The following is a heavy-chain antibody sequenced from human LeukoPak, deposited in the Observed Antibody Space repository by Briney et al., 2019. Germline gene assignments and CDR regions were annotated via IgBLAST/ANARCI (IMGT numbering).Heavy chain of an antibody. J-gene: IGHJ4*02. Sequence: PGGSLRLSCAASGFTFSSYAMSWVRQAPRKGLEWVAVISYDGSNKYYADSVKGRFTISRDNSKNTLYLQMNSLRAEDTAVYYCARDGLGSSGSPGFDYWGQGTLVTVSS. D-gene: IGHD6-19*01. V-gene: IGHV3-30-3*01. CDR2: ISYDGSNK. CDR1: GFTFSSYA. CDR3: ARDGLGSSGSPGFDY.